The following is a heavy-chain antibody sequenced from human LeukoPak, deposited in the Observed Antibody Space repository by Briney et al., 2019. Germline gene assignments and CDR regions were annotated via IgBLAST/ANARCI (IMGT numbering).Heavy chain of an antibody. CDR1: GFTFSSYA. V-gene: IGHV3-30*04. J-gene: IGHJ4*02. CDR2: ISYDGSNK. Sequence: PGGSLRLSCAASGFTFSSYAMHWVRQAPGKGLEWVAVISYDGSNKYYADSVKGRFTISRDNSKNTLYLQMNSLRAEDTAVYYCAKDLSSFDYWGQGTLVTVSS. CDR3: AKDLSSFDY. D-gene: IGHD2-2*01.